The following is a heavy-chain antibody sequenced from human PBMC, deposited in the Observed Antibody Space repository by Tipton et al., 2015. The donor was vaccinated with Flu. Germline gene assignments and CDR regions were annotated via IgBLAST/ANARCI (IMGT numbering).Heavy chain of an antibody. CDR1: GGTFSNYA. CDR3: ARGGGPYCSSTSCYETDY. Sequence: QVQLVQSGAEVKKPGSSVKVSCKASGGTFSNYALNWVRQAPGQGLEWMGGISPMFGTANYAQKFQGRVTVNADESSSTAYMELSSLRSEDTAVYYCARGGGPYCSSTSCYETDYWGQGTLVTVSS. J-gene: IGHJ4*02. D-gene: IGHD2-2*01. CDR2: ISPMFGTA. V-gene: IGHV1-69*01.